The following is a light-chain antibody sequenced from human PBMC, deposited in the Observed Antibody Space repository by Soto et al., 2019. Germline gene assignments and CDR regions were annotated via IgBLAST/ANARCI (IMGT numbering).Light chain of an antibody. V-gene: IGKV3-15*01. CDR3: RQYNDWPRT. J-gene: IGKJ1*01. CDR2: GTS. CDR1: QVVRNI. Sequence: EKVMTQSPATLSVSSGASATLSCRASQVVRNILAWYQQKLGQAPRLLIYGTSTRATGIPARFSGSGSGTDFTLTISSLQFEDFAVYYCRQYNDWPRTFGQGTKVDIK.